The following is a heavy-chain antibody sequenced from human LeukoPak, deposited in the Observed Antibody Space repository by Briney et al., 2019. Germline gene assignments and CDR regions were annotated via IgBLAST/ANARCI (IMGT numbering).Heavy chain of an antibody. CDR2: IKSKTDGGTT. J-gene: IGHJ4*02. CDR3: TTDHWWELTQFDY. CDR1: GFTFSNAW. V-gene: IGHV3-15*01. D-gene: IGHD1-26*01. Sequence: GGSLRLSCAASGFTFSNAWMSWVRQAPGKGLEWDGRIKSKTDGGTTDYAAPVKGRFTISRDDSKNTLYLQMNSLKTEDTAVYYCTTDHWWELTQFDYWGQGTLVTVSS.